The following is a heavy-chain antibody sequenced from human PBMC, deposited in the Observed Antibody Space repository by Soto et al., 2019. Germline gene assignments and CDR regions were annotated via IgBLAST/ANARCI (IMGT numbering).Heavy chain of an antibody. J-gene: IGHJ5*02. Sequence: SETLSLTCTVSGGSVSSGDYYWSWIRQPPGKGLEWIGYIYYSGNTNYNPSLKSRVIISVDTSKNLFSLKLTSVTAADTAVYYCARIPVDTSMIYWLDPWGQGTLVTAPQ. CDR3: ARIPVDTSMIYWLDP. V-gene: IGHV4-61*08. CDR2: IYYSGNT. CDR1: GGSVSSGDYY. D-gene: IGHD5-18*01.